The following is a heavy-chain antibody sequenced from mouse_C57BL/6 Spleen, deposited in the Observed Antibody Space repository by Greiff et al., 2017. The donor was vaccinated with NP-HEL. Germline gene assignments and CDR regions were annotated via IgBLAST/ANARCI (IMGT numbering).Heavy chain of an antibody. J-gene: IGHJ2*01. CDR2: IDPSDSYT. V-gene: IGHV1-69*01. D-gene: IGHD1-1*01. CDR1: GYTFTSYW. Sequence: QVQLQQPGAELVMPGASVKLSCKASGYTFTSYWMHWVKQRPGQGLEWIGEIDPSDSYTNYNQKFKGKSTLTVDKSSSTAYMQLSSLTSEDSAVYYCARRGGLITTVVAPFDYWGQGTTLTVSS. CDR3: ARRGGLITTVVAPFDY.